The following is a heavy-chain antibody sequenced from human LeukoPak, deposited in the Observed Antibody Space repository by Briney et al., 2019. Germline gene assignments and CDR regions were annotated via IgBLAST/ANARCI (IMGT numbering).Heavy chain of an antibody. CDR1: GGSISSSRHY. CDR3: ARQITVTTSGGDAFDI. V-gene: IGHV4-39*01. J-gene: IGHJ3*02. D-gene: IGHD4-17*01. Sequence: SETLSLTCTVSGGSISSSRHYWGWIRQPPGKGLEWITTIYYSGTTYYNPSLKSRVTISVDTSNNQFSLKLSSVTAADTAVYYCARQITVTTSGGDAFDIWGQGTMVTVSS. CDR2: IYYSGTT.